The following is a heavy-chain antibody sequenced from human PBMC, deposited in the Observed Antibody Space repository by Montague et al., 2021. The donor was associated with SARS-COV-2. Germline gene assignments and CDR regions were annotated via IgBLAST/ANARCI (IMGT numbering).Heavy chain of an antibody. Sequence: PALVKPTQTLTLTCTFSGFSLSTSGMCVSWIRQPPGKALEWLARIDWDDDKYYSTSLKTRLTISKDTSKNQVVLTMTNMGPVDTATYYCARILAAAAGSPFDPWGQGTLVTVSS. CDR3: ARILAAAAGSPFDP. J-gene: IGHJ5*02. V-gene: IGHV2-70*11. CDR2: IDWDDDK. D-gene: IGHD6-13*01. CDR1: GFSLSTSGMC.